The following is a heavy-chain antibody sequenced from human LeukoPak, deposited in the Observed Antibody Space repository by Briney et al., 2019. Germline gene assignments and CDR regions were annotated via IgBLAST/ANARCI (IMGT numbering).Heavy chain of an antibody. CDR2: INWNGGST. J-gene: IGHJ4*02. CDR1: GFTFDDYG. Sequence: GGSLRLSCAASGFTFDDYGMSWVRQAPRKGLEWVSGINWNGGSTGYADSVKGRFTISRDNAKNSLYLQMNSLRAEDTALYYCARFDGGMATNPELDYWGQGTLVTVSS. CDR3: ARFDGGMATNPELDY. V-gene: IGHV3-20*04. D-gene: IGHD5-24*01.